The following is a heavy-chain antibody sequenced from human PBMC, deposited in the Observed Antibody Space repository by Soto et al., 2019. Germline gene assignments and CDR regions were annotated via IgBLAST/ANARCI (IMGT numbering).Heavy chain of an antibody. CDR2: IFHSGST. CDR3: ARPATYCSSNSCYEFDF. Sequence: QLQLQESGPGLLKPSETLSLTCTVSGGSIRSSGYYWGWIRRPPGMGLEWIGSIFHSGSTLYTPSLTGRVPISVDTSKNQFSLKMTSVTAAATAVYYCARPATYCSSNSCYEFDFWGQGSLVTVSS. V-gene: IGHV4-39*01. J-gene: IGHJ4*02. CDR1: GGSIRSSGYY. D-gene: IGHD2-2*01.